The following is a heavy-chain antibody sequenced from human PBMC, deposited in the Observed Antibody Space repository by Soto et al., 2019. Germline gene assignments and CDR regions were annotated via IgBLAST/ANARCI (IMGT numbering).Heavy chain of an antibody. V-gene: IGHV1-69*13. CDR3: ARGYCSGGNCYSGMDV. D-gene: IGHD2-15*01. CDR2: IIPISGTT. CDR1: GGTFSTHA. J-gene: IGHJ6*02. Sequence: ASVKVSGKASGGTFSTHAIIWVRQAPGHGLEWMGGIIPISGTTYYTQKFQGRVTITADEPTSTAFMELSSLKSEDTAVFYCARGYCSGGNCYSGMDVWGQGTMVTVSS.